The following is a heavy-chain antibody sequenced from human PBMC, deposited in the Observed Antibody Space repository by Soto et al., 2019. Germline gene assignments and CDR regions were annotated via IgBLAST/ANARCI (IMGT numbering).Heavy chain of an antibody. D-gene: IGHD1-1*01. Sequence: QLQLQESGSRLVKPSQTLSLTCDVSGGSISSGGYSWSWIRQPPGEGLEWIGYIYHSGTTYYNPSLKSRVTMSLDRSKNQVSLRLTSVTAADTAVYYCARFSLHGTNLYYFDYWGQGTLVTVSS. CDR2: IYHSGTT. CDR1: GGSISSGGYS. V-gene: IGHV4-30-2*01. J-gene: IGHJ4*02. CDR3: ARFSLHGTNLYYFDY.